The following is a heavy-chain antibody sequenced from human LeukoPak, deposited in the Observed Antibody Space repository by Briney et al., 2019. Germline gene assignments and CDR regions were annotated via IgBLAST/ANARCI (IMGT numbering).Heavy chain of an antibody. D-gene: IGHD5-12*01. V-gene: IGHV3-23*01. J-gene: IGHJ4*02. CDR1: GFTFSSYV. Sequence: GGSLRLSCAASGFTFSSYVMNWVRQAPGKGLEWVSGISGSDYSTYYADSVKGRFTISRDNSKNTLYLQMNSLRAEDTAVYYCAKDGAWLRFDDWGQGILVTVSS. CDR2: ISGSDYST. CDR3: AKDGAWLRFDD.